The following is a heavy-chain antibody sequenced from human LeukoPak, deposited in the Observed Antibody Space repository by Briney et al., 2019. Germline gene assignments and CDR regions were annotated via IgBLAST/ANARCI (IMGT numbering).Heavy chain of an antibody. Sequence: GGSLRLSCSASGFPFSSYAMHWVRQAPGKGLEFVSAISDSGGSTYYADSVKGRFTISRDNSKNTLYLQMSSLRAEDTAVYFCVRGYSFGPYGMDVWGQGTTVTVSS. CDR3: VRGYSFGPYGMDV. CDR2: ISDSGGST. J-gene: IGHJ6*02. D-gene: IGHD2-15*01. V-gene: IGHV3-64D*09. CDR1: GFPFSSYA.